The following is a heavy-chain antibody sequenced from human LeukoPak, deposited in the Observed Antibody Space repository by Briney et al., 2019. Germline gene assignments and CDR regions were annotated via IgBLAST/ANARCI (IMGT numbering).Heavy chain of an antibody. CDR2: ITGSGGNT. CDR3: AKDHAIELRYFDWSLGASYYFDQ. V-gene: IGHV3-23*01. J-gene: IGHJ4*02. D-gene: IGHD3-9*01. Sequence: GGSLRLSCAASGFTFASYAMGWVRQAPGKGLEWVSLITGSGGNTYSADSVKGRFTISRDTSNSTLFLQMNSLRAEDTAVYFCAKDHAIELRYFDWSLGASYYFDQWGQGTQVTVSS. CDR1: GFTFASYA.